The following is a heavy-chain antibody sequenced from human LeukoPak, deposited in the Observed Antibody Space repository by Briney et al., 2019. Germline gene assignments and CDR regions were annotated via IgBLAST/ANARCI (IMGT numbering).Heavy chain of an antibody. CDR2: ISAYNGNT. CDR3: ARDLLRAHYYDSSGQGY. D-gene: IGHD3-22*01. CDR1: GYTFTSYD. J-gene: IGHJ4*02. Sequence: GASVKVSCKASGYTFTSYDINWVRQATGQGLEWMGWISAYNGNTNYAQKLQGRVTMTTDTSTSTAYMELRSLRSDDTAVYYCARDLLRAHYYDSSGQGYWGQGTLVTVSS. V-gene: IGHV1-18*01.